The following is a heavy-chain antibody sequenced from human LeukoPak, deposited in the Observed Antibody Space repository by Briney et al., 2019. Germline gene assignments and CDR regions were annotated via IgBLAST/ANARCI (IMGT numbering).Heavy chain of an antibody. Sequence: GGSLRLSCAASGFTFSSYAMSWVRQAPGKGLEWVSAISCSGGSTYYADSVKGRLTISRDNSKNTLYLQMNSLRAEDTAVYYCAKEKGWYVVYFQHWGQGTLVTVSS. V-gene: IGHV3-23*01. J-gene: IGHJ1*01. CDR1: GFTFSSYA. CDR3: AKEKGWYVVYFQH. CDR2: ISCSGGST. D-gene: IGHD6-19*01.